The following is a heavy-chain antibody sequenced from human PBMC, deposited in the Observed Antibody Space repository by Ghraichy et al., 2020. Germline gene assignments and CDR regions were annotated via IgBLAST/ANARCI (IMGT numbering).Heavy chain of an antibody. J-gene: IGHJ4*02. CDR3: ASFGAAAGRFSFDY. CDR1: GFIFSHYW. CDR2: IKQDGSEK. V-gene: IGHV3-7*01. Sequence: LTCAASGFIFSHYWMTWVRQAPGKGLEWVANIKQDGSEKYYVDSVKGRFTISRDNAENSLYLQMNSLRAEGTAVYFCASFGAAAGRFSFDYWGQGALAAVSS. D-gene: IGHD6-13*01.